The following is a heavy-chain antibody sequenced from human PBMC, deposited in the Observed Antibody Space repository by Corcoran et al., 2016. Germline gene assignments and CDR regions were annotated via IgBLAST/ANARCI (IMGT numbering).Heavy chain of an antibody. CDR3: ARDPILVVPAAINYYYFYGMYV. D-gene: IGHD2-2*01. J-gene: IGHJ6*02. CDR2: INSDGSST. Sequence: EVQLVESGGGLVQPGGSLRLSCAASGFTFSSYWMHWVRQAPGKGLVWVSRINSDGSSTSYADSVKGRFTISRDNAKNTLYLQMNSLRAEDTAVYYCARDPILVVPAAINYYYFYGMYVWGQGTTVTVSS. CDR1: GFTFSSYW. V-gene: IGHV3-74*01.